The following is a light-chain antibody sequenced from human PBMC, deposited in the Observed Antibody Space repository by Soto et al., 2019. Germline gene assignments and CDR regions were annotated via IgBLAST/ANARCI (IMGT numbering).Light chain of an antibody. V-gene: IGLV2-11*01. CDR3: SSFAPSYRVI. CDR1: SSDIGSYNA. J-gene: IGLJ2*01. CDR2: DVF. Sequence: QSVLTQPRSVSGSPGHSVTISCFGTSSDIGSYNAVSWYQQHPGKAPKLIIFDVFERPSGVPDRFSGSKSGNSASLTISGLRAEDESDYYCSSFAPSYRVIFGGGTKVTVL.